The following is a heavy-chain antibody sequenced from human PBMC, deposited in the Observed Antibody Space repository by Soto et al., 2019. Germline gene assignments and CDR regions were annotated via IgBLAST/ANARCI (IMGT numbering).Heavy chain of an antibody. J-gene: IGHJ6*02. CDR3: ARDTLGRATIPRYYYYYYGMGV. CDR2: IIPIFGTA. Sequence: GASVKVSCKASGGTFSSYAISWVRQAPGQGLEWMGGIIPIFGTANYAQKCQGRVTITADESTSTAYMELSSLRSEDPAVYYCARDTLGRATIPRYYYYYYGMGVWGQGTSVTVS. CDR1: GGTFSSYA. D-gene: IGHD3-10*01. V-gene: IGHV1-69*13.